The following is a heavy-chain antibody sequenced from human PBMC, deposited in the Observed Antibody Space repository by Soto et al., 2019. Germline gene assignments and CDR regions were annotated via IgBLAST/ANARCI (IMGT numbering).Heavy chain of an antibody. D-gene: IGHD3-10*01. CDR3: ARGYYGSGSEFDY. Sequence: QVQLVQSGAEVKKPGASVKVSCKASGYTFTSYAMHWVRQAPGQRLEWMGWINAGNGNTKYSQKFQGRVTITRDTSASADYMELSSLRSEDTAVYYCARGYYGSGSEFDYWVQGTLVTVSS. CDR2: INAGNGNT. V-gene: IGHV1-3*01. CDR1: GYTFTSYA. J-gene: IGHJ4*02.